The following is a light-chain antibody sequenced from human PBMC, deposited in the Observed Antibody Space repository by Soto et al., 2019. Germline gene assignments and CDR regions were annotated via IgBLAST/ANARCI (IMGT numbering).Light chain of an antibody. V-gene: IGKV3-20*01. J-gene: IGKJ2*01. CDR2: GVS. CDR1: QSVNSGY. Sequence: EIVLTQSPGTLSLSPGERATLSCRASQSVNSGYLAWYQHKHGQAPRLLIYGVSARAIGIPDRFGGSVYGTDFTLTISRLEPEDFAVYFCQQYDGSPSTFGQGTKVEIK. CDR3: QQYDGSPST.